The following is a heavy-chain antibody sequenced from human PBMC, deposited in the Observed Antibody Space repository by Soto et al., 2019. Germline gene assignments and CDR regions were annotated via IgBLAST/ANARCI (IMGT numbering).Heavy chain of an antibody. CDR2: ISSSSSTR. Sequence: GGSLRLSCAASGFTFSSNSMNWVRQAPGKGLEWVSYISSSSSTRYYADSVKGRFTISRDNAKNSLYLQMNSLRDEDTAVYYCVSRSSYGGNYFDYWGQGTLVTVSS. V-gene: IGHV3-48*02. J-gene: IGHJ4*02. D-gene: IGHD3-16*01. CDR1: GFTFSSNS. CDR3: VSRSSYGGNYFDY.